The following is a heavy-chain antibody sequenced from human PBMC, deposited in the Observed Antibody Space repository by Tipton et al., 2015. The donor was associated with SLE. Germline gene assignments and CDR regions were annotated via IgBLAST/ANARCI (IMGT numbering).Heavy chain of an antibody. CDR3: ARGGDGRVFDY. V-gene: IGHV3-53*04. J-gene: IGHJ4*02. D-gene: IGHD1-1*01. CDR1: GFTVSSNY. Sequence: QLMQSGGGLVQPGGSLRLSCAASGFTVSSNYMSWVRQAPGKGLEWVSVIYSGGNTYFADSVKGRFTISRHNSKNTLYLQMNSLRAEDTAVYYCARGGDGRVFDYWGQGTLVTVSS. CDR2: IYSGGNT.